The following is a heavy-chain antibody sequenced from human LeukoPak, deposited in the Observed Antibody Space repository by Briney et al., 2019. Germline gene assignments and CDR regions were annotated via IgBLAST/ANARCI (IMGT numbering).Heavy chain of an antibody. V-gene: IGHV4-4*02. J-gene: IGHJ4*02. CDR2: IYHSGST. CDR1: GGSMSSSNW. CDR3: ARRRVTVVRGVDVTSYYFDY. D-gene: IGHD3-10*01. Sequence: MTSETLSLTCDVSGGSMSSSNWWSWVRQPPGKGLEWIGEIYHSGSTNYNPSLKSRVTISVDKSKNQFSLKLSSVTAADTALYYCARRRVTVVRGVDVTSYYFDYWGQGTPVTVSS.